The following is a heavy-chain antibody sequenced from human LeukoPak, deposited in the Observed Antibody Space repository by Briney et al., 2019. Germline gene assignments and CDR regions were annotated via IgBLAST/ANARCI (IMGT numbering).Heavy chain of an antibody. D-gene: IGHD3-3*01. Sequence: SETLSLTCTVSGGSISSYYWSWIRQPPGKGLEWIGYIYYSGSTNYNPSLKSRVTISVDTSKNQFSLKLSSVTAADTAVYYCARGRYDFWSGPSDAFDIWGQGAMVTVSS. CDR3: ARGRYDFWSGPSDAFDI. CDR2: IYYSGST. CDR1: GGSISSYY. J-gene: IGHJ3*02. V-gene: IGHV4-59*01.